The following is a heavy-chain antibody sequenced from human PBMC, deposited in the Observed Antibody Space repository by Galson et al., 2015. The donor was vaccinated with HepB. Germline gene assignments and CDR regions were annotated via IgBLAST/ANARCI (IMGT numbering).Heavy chain of an antibody. V-gene: IGHV1-69*06. Sequence: SVKVSCKASGGTFSSYAISWVRLAPGQGLEWMGGIIPYLRTRNFGTANYAQKFQGRVTITADRSTNTAYMQLSSLRSEDTAVYYCAGGSYYGSGYHYYGMDVWGQGTTVTVSS. CDR1: GGTFSSYA. J-gene: IGHJ6*02. CDR3: AGGSYYGSGYHYYGMDV. D-gene: IGHD3-10*01. CDR2: IIPYLRTRNFGTA.